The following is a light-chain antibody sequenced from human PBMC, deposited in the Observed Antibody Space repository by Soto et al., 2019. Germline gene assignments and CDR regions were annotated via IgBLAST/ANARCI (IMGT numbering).Light chain of an antibody. V-gene: IGKV1-39*01. CDR1: QSISRN. CDR2: GSS. CDR3: QHSYDILWT. Sequence: DIQITQSPSSLSASVGDRVTITCRASQSISRNLNWYQQKPGKAPNLLIFGSSTLQTGVPSRFTGSGSGTDFTLTISSLQPEDFARYYCQHSYDILWTFGQGTNVEIK. J-gene: IGKJ1*01.